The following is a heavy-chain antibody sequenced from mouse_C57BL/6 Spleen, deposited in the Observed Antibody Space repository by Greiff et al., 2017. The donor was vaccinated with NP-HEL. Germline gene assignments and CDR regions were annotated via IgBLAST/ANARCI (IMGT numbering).Heavy chain of an antibody. CDR1: GFSFNTYA. J-gene: IGHJ3*01. CDR3: VRQDHRGDWFAY. CDR2: IRSKSNNYAT. Sequence: EVQVVESGGGLVQPKGSLKLSCAASGFSFNTYAMNWVRQAPGKGLEWVARIRSKSNNYATYYADSVKDRFTISRDDSESMLYLQMNNLKTEDTAMYYCVRQDHRGDWFAYWGQGTLVTVSA. V-gene: IGHV10-1*01. D-gene: IGHD2-14*01.